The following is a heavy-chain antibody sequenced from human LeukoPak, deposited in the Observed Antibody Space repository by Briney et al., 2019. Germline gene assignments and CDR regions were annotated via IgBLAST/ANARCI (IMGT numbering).Heavy chain of an antibody. Sequence: AGGSLRLSCAASGFTFSSYSMNWVRQAPGKGLEWVSSISSSSSYIYYADSVKGRFTISRDNAKNTVYLQMNSLTAEDTAVYYCATVATGSWGWIDPWGQGTLVTASS. CDR3: ATVATGSWGWIDP. CDR2: ISSSSSYI. CDR1: GFTFSSYS. D-gene: IGHD1-26*01. V-gene: IGHV3-21*01. J-gene: IGHJ5*02.